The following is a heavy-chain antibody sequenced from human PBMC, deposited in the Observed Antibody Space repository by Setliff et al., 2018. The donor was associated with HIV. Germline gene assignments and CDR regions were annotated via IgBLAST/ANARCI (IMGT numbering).Heavy chain of an antibody. V-gene: IGHV4-61*02. CDR2: IYTSGST. D-gene: IGHD3-16*02. J-gene: IGHJ4*02. Sequence: SETLSLTCTVADGSISTGSYYWSWVRQPAGRGLEWIGRIYTSGSTNYNPSLKSRVTMSVDTSKNQFSLNLISVTAADTAVYYCARGRFVGFDYWGQGTLVTVSS. CDR1: DGSISTGSYY. CDR3: ARGRFVGFDY.